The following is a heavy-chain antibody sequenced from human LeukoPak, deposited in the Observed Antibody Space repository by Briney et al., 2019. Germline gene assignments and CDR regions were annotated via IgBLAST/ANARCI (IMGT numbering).Heavy chain of an antibody. CDR2: ISSSGSTI. J-gene: IGHJ4*02. Sequence: GGSLRLSCAASGFTFSDYYMSWIRQAPGKGLEWVSYISSSGSTIYYADSVKGRFTISRDNSKNTLYLQMNSLRAEDTAVYYCAKDLPHYYDSSGYFGYWGQGTLVTVSS. CDR1: GFTFSDYY. CDR3: AKDLPHYYDSSGYFGY. D-gene: IGHD3-22*01. V-gene: IGHV3-11*01.